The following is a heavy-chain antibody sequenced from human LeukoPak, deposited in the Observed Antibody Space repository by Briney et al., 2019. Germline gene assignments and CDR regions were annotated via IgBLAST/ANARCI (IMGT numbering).Heavy chain of an antibody. Sequence: GGSLRLSCAASGFTLSSYWMHWVRQVPGKGLVWVSRINTDGSSTSYADSVKGRFTISRDNAKNSLYLHMTSLRAEDTAVYYCARELRTFDSWGQGTLVTVSS. CDR3: ARELRTFDS. J-gene: IGHJ4*02. CDR1: GFTLSSYW. CDR2: INTDGSST. V-gene: IGHV3-74*01. D-gene: IGHD3-16*01.